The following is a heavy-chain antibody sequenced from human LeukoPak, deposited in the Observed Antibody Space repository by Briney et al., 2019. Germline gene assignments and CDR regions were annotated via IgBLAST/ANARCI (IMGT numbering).Heavy chain of an antibody. D-gene: IGHD5-18*01. CDR1: GGSISSSSYY. CDR2: IYYSGST. V-gene: IGHV4-39*01. J-gene: IGHJ6*03. Sequence: PSETLSLTCTVSGGSISSSSYYWGWIRQPQGKGLEWIGSIYYSGSTYYNPSLKSRVTISVDTSKNQFSLKLSSVTAADTAVYYCARQVDEGYQYYYYYMDVWGKGTTVTVSS. CDR3: ARQVDEGYQYYYYYMDV.